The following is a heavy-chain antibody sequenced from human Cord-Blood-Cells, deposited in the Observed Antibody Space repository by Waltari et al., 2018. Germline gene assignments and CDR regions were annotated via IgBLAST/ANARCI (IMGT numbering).Heavy chain of an antibody. Sequence: EVQLVQSGAEVKKPGESLKISCKGSGYSFTSYWIGWVRQMPGKGLEWMGIIYPGDSDTRYSPSFQGQVTIAADKSISTAYLQWSSLKASDTAMYYCARGDCSSTSCYAFDIWGQGTMVTVSS. CDR1: GYSFTSYW. J-gene: IGHJ3*02. CDR3: ARGDCSSTSCYAFDI. V-gene: IGHV5-51*03. D-gene: IGHD2-2*01. CDR2: IYPGDSDT.